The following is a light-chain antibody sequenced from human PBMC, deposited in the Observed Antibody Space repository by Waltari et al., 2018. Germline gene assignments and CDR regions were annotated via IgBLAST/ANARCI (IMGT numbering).Light chain of an antibody. CDR2: DAS. Sequence: DIQMTQSPSTLSASEGDRVTITCRASHTINNYLAWYQQKPGKAPKLLIYDASSLESGGPSRFSGSGSGTEFTLTISSLQPDDFATYYCQQYDFYSLTFGGGTRVEIK. CDR3: QQYDFYSLT. V-gene: IGKV1-5*01. J-gene: IGKJ4*01. CDR1: HTINNY.